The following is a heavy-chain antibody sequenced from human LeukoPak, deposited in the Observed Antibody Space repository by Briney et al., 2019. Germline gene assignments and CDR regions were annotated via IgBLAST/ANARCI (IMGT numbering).Heavy chain of an antibody. J-gene: IGHJ4*02. CDR3: AKDESSGYYYFDY. Sequence: GGSLRLSCAASGFTFSSYAMSWVRQAPGKGLEWVSAISGSGGSTYYADSVKGRFTISRDNSKNTLYLQMNNLRAEDTAVYYCAKDESSGYYYFDYWGQGTLVTVSS. D-gene: IGHD3-22*01. V-gene: IGHV3-23*01. CDR1: GFTFSSYA. CDR2: ISGSGGST.